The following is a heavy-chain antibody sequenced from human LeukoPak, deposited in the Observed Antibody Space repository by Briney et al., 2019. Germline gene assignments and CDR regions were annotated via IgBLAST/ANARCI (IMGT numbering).Heavy chain of an antibody. CDR3: ARGVGKTGTSSFDP. CDR1: GGSFSGYY. CDR2: INHSGST. D-gene: IGHD1-7*01. V-gene: IGHV4-34*01. Sequence: SETLSLTCAVYGGSFSGYYWRWIRQPPGKGLEWIGEINHSGSTNYNPSLKSRVTISVDTSKNQFSLKLSSVTAADTAVYYCARGVGKTGTSSFDPWGQGTLVTVSS. J-gene: IGHJ5*02.